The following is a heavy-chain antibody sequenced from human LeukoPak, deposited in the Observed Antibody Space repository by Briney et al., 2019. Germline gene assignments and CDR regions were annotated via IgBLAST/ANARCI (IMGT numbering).Heavy chain of an antibody. CDR1: GFTFSSYA. J-gene: IGHJ4*02. CDR3: AKDTSSTSCYDY. D-gene: IGHD2-2*01. Sequence: GGSLRLSCAASGFTFSSYAMSWVRQAPGKGLEWVSAISGSGGSTYYADSVKGRFTISRDNSKNTLYLQMNSLRADDTAVYYCAKDTSSTSCYDYWGQGTLVTVSS. CDR2: ISGSGGST. V-gene: IGHV3-23*01.